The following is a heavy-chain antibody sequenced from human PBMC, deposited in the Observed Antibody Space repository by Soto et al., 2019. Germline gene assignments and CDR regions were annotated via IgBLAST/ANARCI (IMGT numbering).Heavy chain of an antibody. V-gene: IGHV4-31*02. CDR2: IYYSGIT. J-gene: IGHJ4*02. Sequence: WTWIRQHLGKGLEGIGYIYYSGITYYNPSLKSRVTISVDTSKNQLSLKLSSVTAADTAVYYCAREPLDWCQGTLVTVSS. CDR3: AREPLD.